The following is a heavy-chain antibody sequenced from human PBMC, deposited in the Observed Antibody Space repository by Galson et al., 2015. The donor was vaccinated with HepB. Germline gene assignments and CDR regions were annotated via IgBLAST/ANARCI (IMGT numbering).Heavy chain of an antibody. J-gene: IGHJ6*03. CDR3: ARFGSGVPSLDRGNYYYYYMDV. V-gene: IGHV3-74*01. Sequence: SLRLSCAASGFTFSSYWMHWVRQAPGKGLVWVSRINSDGSSTSYADSVKGRFTISRDNSKNTLYLQMNRLRAEDTAVYYCARFGSGVPSLDRGNYYYYYMDVWGKGTTVTVSS. CDR1: GFTFSSYW. D-gene: IGHD1-14*01. CDR2: INSDGSST.